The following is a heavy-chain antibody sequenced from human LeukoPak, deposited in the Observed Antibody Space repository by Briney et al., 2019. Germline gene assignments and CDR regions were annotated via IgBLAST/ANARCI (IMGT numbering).Heavy chain of an antibody. CDR3: ASNPYSYYFDY. Sequence: SETLSLTCTVSGGSISSGSYYWSWIRQPAGKGLEWIGYIYYSGSTNYNPSLKSRVTISVDTSKNQFSLKLSSVTAADTAVYYCASNPYSYYFDYWGQGTLVTVSS. CDR2: IYYSGST. CDR1: GGSISSGSYY. J-gene: IGHJ4*02. D-gene: IGHD2-15*01. V-gene: IGHV4-61*10.